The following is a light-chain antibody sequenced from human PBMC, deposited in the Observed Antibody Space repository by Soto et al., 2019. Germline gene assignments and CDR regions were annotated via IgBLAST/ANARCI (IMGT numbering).Light chain of an antibody. V-gene: IGLV1-47*01. CDR2: RNN. J-gene: IGLJ2*01. Sequence: QSVLTQPPSASGTPGQMVTISCSGSSSNIGSNYVYWYQQLPGTAPKLLIYRNNQRPSGVPDRFSGSKSGTSASLAISGLRSEDEADYYCAAWDDSLSAVVFGGGTQLTVL. CDR1: SSNIGSNY. CDR3: AAWDDSLSAVV.